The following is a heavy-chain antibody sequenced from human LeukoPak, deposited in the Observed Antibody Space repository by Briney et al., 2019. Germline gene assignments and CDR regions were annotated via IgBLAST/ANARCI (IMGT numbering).Heavy chain of an antibody. D-gene: IGHD2-15*01. CDR2: IYYSGST. V-gene: IGHV4-39*07. J-gene: IGHJ2*01. CDR3: ARDRVVVANWYFDL. Sequence: PSETLSLTCTVSGVSISSSSYYWGWIRQPPGKGLEWIVSIYYSGSTYYNPALKSLVTITVDTSKNQFSLQLSSVTAADTAVYYCARDRVVVANWYFDLWGRGTLVTVSS. CDR1: GVSISSSSYY.